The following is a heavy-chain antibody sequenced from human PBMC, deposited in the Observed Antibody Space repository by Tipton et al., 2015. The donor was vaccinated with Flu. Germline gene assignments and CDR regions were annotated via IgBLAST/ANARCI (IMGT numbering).Heavy chain of an antibody. J-gene: IGHJ6*03. CDR1: GFTFSSYG. D-gene: IGHD1-26*01. V-gene: IGHV3-33*08. Sequence: SLRLSCAASGFTFSSYGMHWVRQAPGKGLEWVAVIWYDGSNKYYADSVKGRFTISRDNSKNTLYLQMNSLRAEDTAVYYCARGYSGSYYLLDYYYMDVWGKGTTVTVSS. CDR2: IWYDGSNK. CDR3: ARGYSGSYYLLDYYYMDV.